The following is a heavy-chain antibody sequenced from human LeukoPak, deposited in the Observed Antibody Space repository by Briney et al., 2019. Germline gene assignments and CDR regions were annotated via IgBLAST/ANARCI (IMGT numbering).Heavy chain of an antibody. CDR3: ARDRARITMVRSYYFDY. CDR2: ISSSSSYI. V-gene: IGHV3-21*01. CDR1: GFTFSSYS. D-gene: IGHD3-10*01. Sequence: GGSLRLSCAASGFTFSSYSMNWVRQAPGKGLEWVSSISSSSSYIYYADSVKGRFTISRDNAKNSLYLQMNSLRAEDTAVYYCARDRARITMVRSYYFDYWGQGTLVTVSS. J-gene: IGHJ4*02.